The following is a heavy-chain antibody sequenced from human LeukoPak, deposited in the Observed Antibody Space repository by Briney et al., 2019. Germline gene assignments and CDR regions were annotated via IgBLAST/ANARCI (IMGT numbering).Heavy chain of an antibody. D-gene: IGHD3-9*01. CDR2: IYYSGST. J-gene: IGHJ4*02. Sequence: TSETLSLTCTVSGGSISSSSYYWGWIRQPPGKGLEWIGSIYYSGSTYYNPSLKSRVTISVDTSKNQFSLKLSSVTAADTAVYYCARPVYDILTGYPSNPFFDYWGQGTLVTVSS. CDR3: ARPVYDILTGYPSNPFFDY. V-gene: IGHV4-39*01. CDR1: GGSISSSSYY.